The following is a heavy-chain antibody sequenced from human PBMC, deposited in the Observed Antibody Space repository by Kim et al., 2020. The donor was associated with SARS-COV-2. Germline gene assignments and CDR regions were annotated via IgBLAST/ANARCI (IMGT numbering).Heavy chain of an antibody. CDR2: INTNTGNP. Sequence: ASVKVSCKASGYTFTSYAMNWVRQAPGQGLEWMGWINTNTGNPTYAQGFTGRFVFSLDTSVSTAYLQISSLKAEDTAVYYCARDLRIGSGYYMALGSYYYGMDVWGQGTTVTVSS. CDR3: ARDLRIGSGYYMALGSYYYGMDV. J-gene: IGHJ6*02. V-gene: IGHV7-4-1*02. CDR1: GYTFTSYA. D-gene: IGHD3-3*01.